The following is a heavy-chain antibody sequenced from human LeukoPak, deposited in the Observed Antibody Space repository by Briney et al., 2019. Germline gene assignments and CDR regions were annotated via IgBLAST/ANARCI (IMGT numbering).Heavy chain of an antibody. Sequence: GGSLRLSCGASGFTFDDYWMSWVRQAPGKGLEWVANIKQDGSEKYYVDSVKGRFTISRDNAKNSLYLQMNSLRAEDTAVYYCARGVFEFRLDYWGQGTLVTVSS. D-gene: IGHD3-3*01. CDR2: IKQDGSEK. CDR3: ARGVFEFRLDY. CDR1: GFTFDDYW. J-gene: IGHJ4*02. V-gene: IGHV3-7*01.